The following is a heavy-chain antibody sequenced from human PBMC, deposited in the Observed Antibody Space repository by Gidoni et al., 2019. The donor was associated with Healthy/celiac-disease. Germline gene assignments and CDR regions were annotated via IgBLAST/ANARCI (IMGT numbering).Heavy chain of an antibody. V-gene: IGHV4-39*01. CDR3: ARRGPAIVVVVAATSAGFDY. Sequence: QLQLHESGLGLVKPSETLPLTCTVTGGSISSSSYYWGWIRQPPGKGLEWIGSIYYSGSPYYNPSLNSRVTISVDTSKNQFSLKLSSVTAADTAVYYCARRGPAIVVVVAATSAGFDYWGQGTLVTVSS. D-gene: IGHD2-15*01. CDR1: GGSISSSSYY. J-gene: IGHJ4*02. CDR2: IYYSGSP.